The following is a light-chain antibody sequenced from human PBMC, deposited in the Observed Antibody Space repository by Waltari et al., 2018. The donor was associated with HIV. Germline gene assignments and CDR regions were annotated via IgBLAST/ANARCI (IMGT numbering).Light chain of an antibody. Sequence: QSALTQPASVSGSPGQSITISCTGTSSDVGRYNLVSWYQQHPGKAPKLQIYEGSKRPSGVSNRFAGSKVGNTASLTSSVLQAEDEADYYCCSYAGRSTSWVFGGGTKLTVL. CDR3: CSYAGRSTSWV. CDR2: EGS. CDR1: SSDVGRYNL. J-gene: IGLJ3*02. V-gene: IGLV2-23*01.